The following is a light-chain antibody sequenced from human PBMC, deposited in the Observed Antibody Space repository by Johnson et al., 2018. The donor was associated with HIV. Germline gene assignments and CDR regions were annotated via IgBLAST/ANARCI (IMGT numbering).Light chain of an antibody. CDR3: GTWDSSLSAYYV. J-gene: IGLJ1*01. CDR2: DNN. CDR1: TSNIGNNY. Sequence: HSVLTQPPSVSAAPGQKVTVSCSGSTSNIGNNYVSWYQQLPGTAPKLLIYDNNKRPSGIPDRFSGSKSGTSATLGITGLQTGDEADYYCGTWDSSLSAYYVFGTGTKVTLL. V-gene: IGLV1-51*01.